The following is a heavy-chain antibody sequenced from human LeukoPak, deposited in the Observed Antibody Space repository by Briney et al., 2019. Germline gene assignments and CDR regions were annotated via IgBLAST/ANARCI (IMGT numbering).Heavy chain of an antibody. D-gene: IGHD3-3*01. CDR1: GGSISSGSYY. J-gene: IGHJ4*02. CDR2: IYTSGST. CDR3: ARDGGDFWSGQYYFDY. V-gene: IGHV4-61*02. Sequence: SETLSLTCTVSGGSISSGSYYWSWIRQPAGKGLEWIGRIYTSGSTNYNPSLKSRVTISVDTSKNQFSLKLSSVTAADTAVYYCARDGGDFWSGQYYFDYWGQGTLVTVSS.